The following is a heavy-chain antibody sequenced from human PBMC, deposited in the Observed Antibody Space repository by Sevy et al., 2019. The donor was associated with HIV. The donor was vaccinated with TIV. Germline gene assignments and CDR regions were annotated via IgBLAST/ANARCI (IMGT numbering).Heavy chain of an antibody. D-gene: IGHD1-26*01. V-gene: IGHV3-33*01. CDR2: IWYDGSNK. CDR1: GFTFSSYG. J-gene: IGHJ3*02. CDR3: ARESGGSSARAFDI. Sequence: GGSLRLSCAASGFTFSSYGMHWVRQAPGKGLEWVAVIWYDGSNKYYADSVKGRFTISRDNSKNTLYLQMNSLRAEDTAVYYCARESGGSSARAFDIWGQGTMVTVSS.